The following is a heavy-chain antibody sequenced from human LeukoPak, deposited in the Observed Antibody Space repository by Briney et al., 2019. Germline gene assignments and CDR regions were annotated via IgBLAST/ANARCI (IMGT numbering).Heavy chain of an antibody. CDR2: INHSGST. J-gene: IGHJ5*02. Sequence: SETLSLTCAVYGGSFSGYYWSWIRQPPGKGLEWIGEINHSGSTNYNPSLKSRVTISVDTSKNQFPLKLSSVTAADTAVYYCARAVWSGYLNWFDPWGQGTLVTVSS. CDR1: GGSFSGYY. V-gene: IGHV4-34*01. D-gene: IGHD3-3*01. CDR3: ARAVWSGYLNWFDP.